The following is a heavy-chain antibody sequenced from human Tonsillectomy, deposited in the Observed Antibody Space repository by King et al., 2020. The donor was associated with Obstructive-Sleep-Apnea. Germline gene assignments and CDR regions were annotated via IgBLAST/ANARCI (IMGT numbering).Heavy chain of an antibody. CDR1: GYTFTNYP. D-gene: IGHD1-1*01. CDR2: INSYTGNP. J-gene: IGHJ5*02. V-gene: IGHV7-4-1*02. CDR3: GREERNWFDP. Sequence: VQLVESGSELKKPGASVKVSCKASGYTFTNYPINWVRQAPGQGLEWMGWINSYTGNPTYAQGFTGRFVFSLDTSVSTAYLQISILKAEDTAVYYCGREERNWFDPWGQGTLVTVSS.